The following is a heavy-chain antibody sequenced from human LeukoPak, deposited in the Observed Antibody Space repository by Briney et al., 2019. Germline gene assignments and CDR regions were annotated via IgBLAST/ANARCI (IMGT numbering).Heavy chain of an antibody. V-gene: IGHV1-2*02. Sequence: AASVKVSCRASGYTFHDYYIHWVRQAPGPGLEWLGWINPNTGGTNYAQKFQGRVTMTRDTSISTVYMELSRLRSDDTAVYSCARDRITVVRGFIGYWGQGTLVSVSS. D-gene: IGHD3-10*01. J-gene: IGHJ4*02. CDR3: ARDRITVVRGFIGY. CDR1: GYTFHDYY. CDR2: INPNTGGT.